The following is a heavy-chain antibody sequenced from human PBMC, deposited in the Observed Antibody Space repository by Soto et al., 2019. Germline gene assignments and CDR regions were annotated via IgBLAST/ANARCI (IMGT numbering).Heavy chain of an antibody. CDR2: IYPGDSDT. J-gene: IGHJ6*02. CDR1: VYSFTSYW. D-gene: IGHD6-19*01. CDR3: ARHPNRYSSGWTEGYYYYGMDV. Sequence: PGESLKISCKVSVYSFTSYWIGWVRQMPGKGLEWMGIIYPGDSDTRYSPSFQGQVTISADKSISTAYLQWSSLKASDIAMYYCARHPNRYSSGWTEGYYYYGMDVWGQGTTVTVSS. V-gene: IGHV5-51*01.